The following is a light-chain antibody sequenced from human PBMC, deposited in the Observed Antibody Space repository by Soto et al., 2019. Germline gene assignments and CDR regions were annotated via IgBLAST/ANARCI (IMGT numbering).Light chain of an antibody. CDR3: QQVGSSPIT. V-gene: IGKV3-20*01. J-gene: IGKJ5*01. CDR2: GAS. Sequence: EIVLTQSPGTLSLSPGERATLSCRASQNVNRSYLVWYQQRPGQAPRLLIYGASSRATGIPDRFSGSASGADFTLTISRLEPEDFAVYYCQQVGSSPITFGQGTRLEIK. CDR1: QNVNRSY.